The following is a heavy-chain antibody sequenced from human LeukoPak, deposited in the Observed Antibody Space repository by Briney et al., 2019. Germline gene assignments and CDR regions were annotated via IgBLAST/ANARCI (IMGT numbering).Heavy chain of an antibody. CDR3: ARPESMYSSSSDY. J-gene: IGHJ4*02. V-gene: IGHV3-21*01. CDR1: GLTFSSYS. Sequence: GGALRLSCAASGLTFSSYSMNWVRQAPGKGLEWVSSISSSSSYIYYADSVKGRFTNSRDNAKNSLYLQMNRLRAEDTAVYYCARPESMYSSSSDYWGQGTLVTVSS. CDR2: ISSSSSYI. D-gene: IGHD6-6*01.